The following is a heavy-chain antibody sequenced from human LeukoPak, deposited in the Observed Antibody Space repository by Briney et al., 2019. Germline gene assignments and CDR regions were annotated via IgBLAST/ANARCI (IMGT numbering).Heavy chain of an antibody. CDR2: ISTSSTYT. V-gene: IGHV3-11*06. CDR1: GFXFSDYY. J-gene: IGHJ4*02. D-gene: IGHD6-19*01. Sequence: PGGSLRLSCAASGFXFSDYYINWIRQAPGKGLEWVSYISTSSTYTKYADSVKGRFTISRDNAKNSLFLEMDFLRAEDTAVYYCARVAVAGFGSDYWGQGTLVTVSS. CDR3: ARVAVAGFGSDY.